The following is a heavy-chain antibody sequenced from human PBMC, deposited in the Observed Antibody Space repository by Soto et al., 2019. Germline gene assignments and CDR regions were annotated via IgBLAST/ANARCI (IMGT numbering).Heavy chain of an antibody. V-gene: IGHV6-1*01. J-gene: IGHJ4*02. CDR2: TYYRSKWYN. CDR3: ARSSVGSDFGY. Sequence: QVQLHQSGPGLMKPSQTLSLTCAISGDSVSSNTVAWNWVRQSPSRGLEWLGRTYYRSKWYNGYAGSVKSRVTIIPDTSSNQFSLHLSSVTPEDTAMYYCARSSVGSDFGYWGQGTLVTVSS. CDR1: GDSVSSNTVA. D-gene: IGHD1-26*01.